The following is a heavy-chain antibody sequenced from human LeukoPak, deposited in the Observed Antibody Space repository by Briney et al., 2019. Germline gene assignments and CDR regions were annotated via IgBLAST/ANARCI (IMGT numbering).Heavy chain of an antibody. CDR3: ARESSSYSDAFDI. V-gene: IGHV3-7*01. D-gene: IGHD6-13*01. CDR2: IKGDGSEK. Sequence: GGSLRLSCAASGFTFSSYWLSWVRQAPGKGLEWVANIKGDGSEKYYVDSVKGRVTISRDNAKNSLYLQMNSLRAEDTAVYYCARESSSYSDAFDIWGQGTMVTVSS. CDR1: GFTFSSYW. J-gene: IGHJ3*02.